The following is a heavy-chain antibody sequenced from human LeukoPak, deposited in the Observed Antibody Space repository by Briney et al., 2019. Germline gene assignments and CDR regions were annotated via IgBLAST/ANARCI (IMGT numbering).Heavy chain of an antibody. D-gene: IGHD3-10*01. V-gene: IGHV3-9*01. CDR3: ATSAYVYGYFDY. J-gene: IGHJ4*02. CDR2: ISWNSGST. Sequence: GRSLRLSCAASGFTFDDYAMHWVRQAPGKGLEWVSGISWNSGSTGYADSVKGRFTISRDNAKNSLYLQMNSLRAEDTALYYCATSAYVYGYFDYWGQGTLVTVSS. CDR1: GFTFDDYA.